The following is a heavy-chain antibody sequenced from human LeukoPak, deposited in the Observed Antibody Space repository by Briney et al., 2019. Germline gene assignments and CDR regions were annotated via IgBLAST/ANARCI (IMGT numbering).Heavy chain of an antibody. Sequence: SETLSLTCTVSGGSIRSYYWSWIRQPPGKGLEWIGYIYSSGSTSYKSSLKSRVTISVDTSKNQFSLRLSSVTAADTAVYYCARTYGDYYFDYWGQGTLVTVSS. J-gene: IGHJ4*02. D-gene: IGHD4-17*01. CDR2: IYSSGST. V-gene: IGHV4-59*01. CDR1: GGSIRSYY. CDR3: ARTYGDYYFDY.